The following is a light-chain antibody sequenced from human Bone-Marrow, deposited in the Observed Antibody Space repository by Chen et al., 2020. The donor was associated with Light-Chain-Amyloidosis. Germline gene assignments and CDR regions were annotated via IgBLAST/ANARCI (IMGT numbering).Light chain of an antibody. CDR3: QSADSSGTYEVI. Sequence: SYELTQPPSVSVSPGQTARFTCPGDDLPTKYAYWCQQKPGQAPVLVIHRDTERPSGISERFSGSSSGTTATLTISGVQAEDEADYHCQSADSSGTYEVIFGGGTKLTVL. CDR1: DLPTKY. CDR2: RDT. J-gene: IGLJ2*01. V-gene: IGLV3-25*03.